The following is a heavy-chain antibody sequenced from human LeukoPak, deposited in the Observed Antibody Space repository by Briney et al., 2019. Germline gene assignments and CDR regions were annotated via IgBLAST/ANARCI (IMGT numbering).Heavy chain of an antibody. Sequence: SETLSLTCAVYGGSFSGHYWSWIRQPPGKGLEWIGEINHSGSTNYNPSLKSRVTISVDTSKNQFSLKLSSVTAADTAVYYCARELTYYYYYMDVWGKGTTVTVSS. V-gene: IGHV4-34*01. D-gene: IGHD3-10*01. CDR3: ARELTYYYYYMDV. CDR2: INHSGST. J-gene: IGHJ6*03. CDR1: GGSFSGHY.